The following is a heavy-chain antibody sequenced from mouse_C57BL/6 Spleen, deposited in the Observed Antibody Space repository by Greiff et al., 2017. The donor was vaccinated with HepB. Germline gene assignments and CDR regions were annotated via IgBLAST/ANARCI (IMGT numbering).Heavy chain of an antibody. V-gene: IGHV1-22*01. CDR2: INPNNGGT. Sequence: VQLQQSGPELVKPGASVKMSCKASGYTFTDYNMHWVKQSHGKSLEWIGYINPNNGGTSYNQKFKGKATLTVNKSSSTAYMELRSLTSEDSAVYYCATDLPDGYYVMDYWGQGTSVTVSS. CDR3: ATDLPDGYYVMDY. J-gene: IGHJ4*01. D-gene: IGHD2-3*01. CDR1: GYTFTDYN.